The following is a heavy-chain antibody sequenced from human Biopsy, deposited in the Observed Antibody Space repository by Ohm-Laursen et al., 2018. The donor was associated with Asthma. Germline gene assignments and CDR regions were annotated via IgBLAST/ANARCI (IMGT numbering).Heavy chain of an antibody. CDR3: AKGEWELLEANFDY. D-gene: IGHD1-26*01. Sequence: SLRLSCSASGFTFDDYALHWVRQAPGKGLEWVSGISWNSGSIGYADSVKGRFTISRDNAKNSLYLQMNSLRAEDTALYYCAKGEWELLEANFDYWGQGTLVTVSS. J-gene: IGHJ4*02. CDR2: ISWNSGSI. V-gene: IGHV3-9*01. CDR1: GFTFDDYA.